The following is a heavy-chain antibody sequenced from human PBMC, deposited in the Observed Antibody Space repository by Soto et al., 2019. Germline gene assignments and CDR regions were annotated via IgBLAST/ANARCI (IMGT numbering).Heavy chain of an antibody. CDR2: VYYTGIA. V-gene: IGHV4-59*12. D-gene: IGHD2-8*02. Sequence: PSETLSLTCTISGGSLTSYYWSWIRQPPGKGLEWIGFVYYTGIARYNPSLKSRVTISVDTSKNQFSLKLTSVTAADTAVYYCARDKITGLFDYWGQGTLVTVS. CDR3: ARDKITGLFDY. J-gene: IGHJ4*02. CDR1: GGSLTSYY.